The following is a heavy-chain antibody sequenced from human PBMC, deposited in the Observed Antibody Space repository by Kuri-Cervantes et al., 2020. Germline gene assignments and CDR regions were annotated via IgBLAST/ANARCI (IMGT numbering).Heavy chain of an antibody. CDR2: IYHSGST. V-gene: IGHV4-30-2*01. Sequence: SETLSLTCAVSGGSISSGGYSWSWIRQPPGKGLEWIGYIYHSGSTYYNPSLKSRVTISVDRSKNQFSLKLSSVTAADTAVYYRARDLGSGLDYWGQGTLVTVSS. D-gene: IGHD3-22*01. J-gene: IGHJ4*02. CDR3: ARDLGSGLDY. CDR1: GGSISSGGYS.